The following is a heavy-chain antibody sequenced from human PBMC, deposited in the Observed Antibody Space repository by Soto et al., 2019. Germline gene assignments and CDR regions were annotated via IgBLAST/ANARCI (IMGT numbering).Heavy chain of an antibody. D-gene: IGHD1-26*01. CDR1: GFTFGDYA. Sequence: GGSLRLSCTASGFTFGDYAMSWVRQAPGKGLEWVGFIRSKAYGGTKEYAASVKGRFTISRDDSKSIAYLQMNSLKNEDTAVYYCTRDPPVGATTEAYYYGMDVWGQGTTVTVSS. CDR2: IRSKAYGGTK. V-gene: IGHV3-49*04. J-gene: IGHJ6*02. CDR3: TRDPPVGATTEAYYYGMDV.